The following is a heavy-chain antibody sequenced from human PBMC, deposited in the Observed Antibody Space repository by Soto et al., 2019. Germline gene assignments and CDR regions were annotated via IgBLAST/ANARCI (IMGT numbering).Heavy chain of an antibody. CDR1: RCTFISYA. V-gene: IGHV1-69*13. CDR2: IVPVFGRP. CDR3: AREGSGYNF. D-gene: IGHD5-12*01. J-gene: IGHJ4*02. Sequence: SVQVSCKASRCTFISYAISWVRQAPGQVLEWMGGIVPVFGRPNYAQRFRGRLTITADESTSTGYMELISLRSDDTAVYYCAREGSGYNFWGQGTQVTVSS.